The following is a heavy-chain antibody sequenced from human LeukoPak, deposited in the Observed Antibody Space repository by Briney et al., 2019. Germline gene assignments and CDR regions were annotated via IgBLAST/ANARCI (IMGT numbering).Heavy chain of an antibody. CDR3: ARDLTGELFDY. Sequence: PSETLSLTCTVSGGSVSSGSYYWSWIRQPPGKGLEWIGYIYYSGSTNYNPSLKSRVTISVDTSKNQFSLKLSSVTAADTAVYYCARDLTGELFDYWGQGTLVTVSS. J-gene: IGHJ4*02. D-gene: IGHD3-10*01. CDR1: GGSVSSGSYY. CDR2: IYYSGST. V-gene: IGHV4-61*01.